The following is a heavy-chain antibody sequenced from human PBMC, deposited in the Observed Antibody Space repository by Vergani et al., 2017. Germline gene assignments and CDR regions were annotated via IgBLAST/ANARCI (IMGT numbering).Heavy chain of an antibody. D-gene: IGHD2-15*01. CDR3: ARGRHCSGGSCYFHYYGMDV. Sequence: QVQLVQSGAEVKKPGASVKVSCKASGYTFTSYDINWVRQATGQGLEWMGWMNPNSGNTGYAQKFQGRVTMTRTTSISTAYMELSSLRSEDTAVYYCARGRHCSGGSCYFHYYGMDVWGQGTTVTVSS. CDR1: GYTFTSYD. CDR2: MNPNSGNT. J-gene: IGHJ6*02. V-gene: IGHV1-8*01.